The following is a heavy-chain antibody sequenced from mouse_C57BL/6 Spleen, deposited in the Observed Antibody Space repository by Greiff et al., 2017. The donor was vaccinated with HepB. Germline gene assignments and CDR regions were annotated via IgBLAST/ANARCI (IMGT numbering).Heavy chain of an antibody. Sequence: QVQLKESGAELVRPGTSVKVSCKASGYAFTNYLIEWVKQRPGQGLEWIGVINPGSGGTNYNEKFKSKATLTADKSSSTAYMQLSSLTSEDSAVYFCARRDYYGSFYFDYWGQGTTLTVSS. CDR1: GYAFTNYL. CDR2: INPGSGGT. CDR3: ARRDYYGSFYFDY. J-gene: IGHJ2*01. V-gene: IGHV1-54*01. D-gene: IGHD1-1*01.